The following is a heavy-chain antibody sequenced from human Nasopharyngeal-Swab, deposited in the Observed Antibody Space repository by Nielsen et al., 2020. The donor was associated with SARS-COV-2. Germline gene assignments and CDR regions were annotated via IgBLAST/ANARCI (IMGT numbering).Heavy chain of an antibody. CDR3: ARGHCSGGSCYRFDP. CDR1: GFSFSSYA. V-gene: IGHV3-23*01. J-gene: IGHJ5*02. CDR2: ISGSGAAT. Sequence: GESLKISCAASGFSFSSYAMSWVRQAPGKGLEWVSAISGSGAATYYGDSVKGRFSIFRDSSNNTLYLQMNSLRAEDTAVYYCARGHCSGGSCYRFDPWGQGTLVTVSS. D-gene: IGHD2-15*01.